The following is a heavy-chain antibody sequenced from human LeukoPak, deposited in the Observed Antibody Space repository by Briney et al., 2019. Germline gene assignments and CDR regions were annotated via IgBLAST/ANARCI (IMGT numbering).Heavy chain of an antibody. Sequence: GGSLRLSCAASGLTFSSYAMSWVRQAPGKGLEWVSAISGSGGSTYYADSVKGRFTISRDNSKNTLYLQMNSLRAEDTAVYYCAKDPYDFWSGYPDYWGQGTLVTVSS. J-gene: IGHJ4*02. CDR3: AKDPYDFWSGYPDY. CDR2: ISGSGGST. D-gene: IGHD3-3*01. CDR1: GLTFSSYA. V-gene: IGHV3-23*01.